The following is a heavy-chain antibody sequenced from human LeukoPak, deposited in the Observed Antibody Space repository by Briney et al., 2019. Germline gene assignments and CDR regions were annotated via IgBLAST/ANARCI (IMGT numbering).Heavy chain of an antibody. J-gene: IGHJ4*02. CDR2: IIPILGIA. Sequence: SVKVSRKASGYMFTTYAMNWVRQAPGQGLEWMGRIIPILGIANYAQKFQGRVTITADKSTSTAYMELSSLRSEDTAVYYCARDSEIQLLYYFDYWGQGTLVTVSS. CDR3: ARDSEIQLLYYFDY. D-gene: IGHD5-18*01. CDR1: GYMFTTYA. V-gene: IGHV1-69*04.